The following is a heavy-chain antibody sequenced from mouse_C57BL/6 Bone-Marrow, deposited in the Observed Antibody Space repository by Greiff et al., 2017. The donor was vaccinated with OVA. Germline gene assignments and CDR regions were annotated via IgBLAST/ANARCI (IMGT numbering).Heavy chain of an antibody. CDR2: IYPGDGDT. CDR1: GYAFSSSW. V-gene: IGHV1-82*01. Sequence: QVQLKQSGPELVKPGASVKISCKASGYAFSSSWMNWVKQRPGKGLEWIGRIYPGDGDTNYNGKFKGKATLTADKSSSTAYMQLSSLTSEDSAVYFCARGLLCLRGGAYWGQGTLVTVSA. CDR3: ARGLLCLRGGAY. J-gene: IGHJ3*01. D-gene: IGHD2-1*01.